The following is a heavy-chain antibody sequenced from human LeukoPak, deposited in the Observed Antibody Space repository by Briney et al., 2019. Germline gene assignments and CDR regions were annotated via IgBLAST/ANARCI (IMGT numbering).Heavy chain of an antibody. CDR3: ARGTTTAPGIDS. CDR1: GFDFATYW. J-gene: IGHJ4*02. V-gene: IGHV3-74*01. D-gene: IGHD6-13*01. Sequence: GGSLRLSFAASGFDFATYWMFWVRQAPGKGLVRVAQINSDGSGATYGDSAKGRFSISRDNAKNTLFLYMSGLRAEDTAVYYCARGTTTAPGIDSWGEGTLVAVSS. CDR2: INSDGSGA.